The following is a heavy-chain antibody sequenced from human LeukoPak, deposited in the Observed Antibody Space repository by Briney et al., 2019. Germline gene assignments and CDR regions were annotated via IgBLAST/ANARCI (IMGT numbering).Heavy chain of an antibody. CDR1: GFTFSDHY. CDR3: ARDRRVVVAATYYYYYMDV. CDR2: TRNKANSYTT. J-gene: IGHJ6*03. Sequence: GGSLRLSCAASGFTFSDHYMDWVRQAPGKGLEWVGRTRNKANSYTTEYAASVKGRFTSSRDDSKNSLYLQMNSLKTEDTAVYYCARDRRVVVAATYYYYYMDVWGKGTTVTVSS. D-gene: IGHD2-15*01. V-gene: IGHV3-72*01.